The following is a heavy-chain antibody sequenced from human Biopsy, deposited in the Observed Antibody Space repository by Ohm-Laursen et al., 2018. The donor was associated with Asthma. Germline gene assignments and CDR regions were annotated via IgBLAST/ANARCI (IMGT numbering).Heavy chain of an antibody. CDR3: AREPIKATYFYGMDV. D-gene: IGHD3-9*01. V-gene: IGHV3-30*04. Sequence: SLRLSCAASGFTFSRHVMHWVRQAPGKGLEWVAVISNDGKNEYYGDSVKGRFTISRDKSKSTLYLQLSSLRAEDTAVYFCAREPIKATYFYGMDVWGQGTTVTVSS. CDR2: ISNDGKNE. CDR1: GFTFSRHV. J-gene: IGHJ6*02.